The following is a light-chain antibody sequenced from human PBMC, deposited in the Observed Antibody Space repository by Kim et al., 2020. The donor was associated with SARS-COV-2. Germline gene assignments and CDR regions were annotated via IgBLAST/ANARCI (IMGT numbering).Light chain of an antibody. V-gene: IGKV1-27*01. Sequence: DIQMTQSPSSLSASVGDRVTITCRASQDIANSLAWYQQKPGKAPKLLIYAASTLQSGVPSRFSGSGSGTQFTLTIGSLQTEDVATYYCQKYNSAPWTFGPGTKVDIK. CDR2: AAS. CDR3: QKYNSAPWT. CDR1: QDIANS. J-gene: IGKJ1*01.